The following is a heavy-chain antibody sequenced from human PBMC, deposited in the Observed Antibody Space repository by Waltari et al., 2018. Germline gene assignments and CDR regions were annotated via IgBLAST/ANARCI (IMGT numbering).Heavy chain of an antibody. CDR2: IYHSGST. CDR3: ARDPPVAGTGYEANWFDP. V-gene: IGHV4-38-2*02. D-gene: IGHD6-19*01. CDR1: GYSISSGYY. J-gene: IGHJ5*02. Sequence: QVQLQESGPGLVKPSETLSLTCPVSGYSISSGYYWGGIRQPPGKGLGWIGSIYHSGSTYYNPSLKSRVTISVDTSKNQFSLKLSSVTAADTAVYYCARDPPVAGTGYEANWFDPWGQGTLVTVSS.